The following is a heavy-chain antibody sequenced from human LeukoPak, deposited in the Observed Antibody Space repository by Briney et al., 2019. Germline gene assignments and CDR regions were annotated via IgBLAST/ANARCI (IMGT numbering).Heavy chain of an antibody. Sequence: GESLKISCKASGSTFMYQWIGWVRQKSGSGLEWMGIIYPRDSDTRYSPSFQAHVSISPDTSINTAYLEWSRLEASDTAIYYCARHSDVIGAIWGQGTLVTVSS. V-gene: IGHV5-51*01. CDR2: IYPRDSDT. D-gene: IGHD3-10*01. CDR3: ARHSDVIGAI. CDR1: GSTFMYQW. J-gene: IGHJ4*02.